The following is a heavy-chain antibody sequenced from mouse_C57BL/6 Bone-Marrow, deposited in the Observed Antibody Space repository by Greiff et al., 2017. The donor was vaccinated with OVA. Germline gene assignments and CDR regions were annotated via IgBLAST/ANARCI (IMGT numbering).Heavy chain of an antibody. CDR1: GYTFTDHT. Sequence: VKLMESDAELVKPGASVKISCKVSGYTFTDHTIHWMKQRPEQGLEWIGYIYPRDGSTKYNEKFKSKATLTADKSSSTAYMQLNSLTSEDSAVYFCARQEGIVVPGFAYWGQGTLVTVSA. CDR3: ARQEGIVVPGFAY. V-gene: IGHV1-78*01. CDR2: IYPRDGST. D-gene: IGHD1-1*02. J-gene: IGHJ3*01.